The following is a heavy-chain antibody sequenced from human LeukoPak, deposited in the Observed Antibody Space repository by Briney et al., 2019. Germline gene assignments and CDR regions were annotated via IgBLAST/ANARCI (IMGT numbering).Heavy chain of an antibody. V-gene: IGHV3-30*18. CDR1: GFTFSSYG. D-gene: IGHD1/OR15-1a*01. CDR2: ISYDGSNK. J-gene: IGHJ4*02. CDR3: AKDLGTPIMYYFDY. Sequence: GGSLRLSCAASGFTFSSYGMHWVRQAPGKGLEWVAVISYDGSNKYYADSVKGRFTISRDNSKNTLYLQMNSPRAEDTAVYYCAKDLGTPIMYYFDYWGQGTLVTVSS.